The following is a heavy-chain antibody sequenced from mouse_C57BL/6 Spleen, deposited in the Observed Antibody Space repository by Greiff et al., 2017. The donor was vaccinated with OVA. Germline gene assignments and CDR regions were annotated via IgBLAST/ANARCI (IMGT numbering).Heavy chain of an antibody. D-gene: IGHD4-1*01. CDR2: IRTKANGYTT. CDR1: GFTFTDYY. CDR3: ARYRENWYYFDY. J-gene: IGHJ2*01. Sequence: EVKLVESGGGLVQPGGSLSLSCAASGFTFTDYYMSWVRQPPGKALEWLGFIRTKANGYTTEYSAYVKGRFTISRDNSQSILYLHMNSLRAEDSATYYCARYRENWYYFDYWGQGTTLTVSS. V-gene: IGHV7-3*01.